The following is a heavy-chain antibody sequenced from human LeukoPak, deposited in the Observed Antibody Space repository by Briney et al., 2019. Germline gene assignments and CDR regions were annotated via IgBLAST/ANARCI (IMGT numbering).Heavy chain of an antibody. D-gene: IGHD3-22*01. V-gene: IGHV4-39*01. CDR3: ARLHYYDSSGSFSQHYFDH. CDR1: GGSITFSNYY. J-gene: IGHJ4*02. Sequence: SSETLSLTCTVSGGSITFSNYYWGWVRQPPGKGLECIGIMYYGGSTYSNPSLKSRVTISADTSKSRFSLSLSSVTAADTAVYFCARLHYYDSSGSFSQHYFDHWGQGILVTVSS. CDR2: MYYGGST.